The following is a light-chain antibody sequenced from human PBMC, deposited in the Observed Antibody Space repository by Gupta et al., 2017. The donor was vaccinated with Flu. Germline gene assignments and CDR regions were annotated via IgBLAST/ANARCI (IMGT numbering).Light chain of an antibody. CDR2: EAS. CDR1: QSISGW. CDR3: QQYNSYPWT. V-gene: IGKV1-5*03. J-gene: IGKJ1*01. Sequence: DIQMTQSPSTLSASVGDKVAITCRATQSISGWLVWYQQRPGKAPTVLIYEASTLEKGVPSRFSGSGSGTDFTLTITSLQPEESATYYCQQYNSYPWTFGQGTKVEIK.